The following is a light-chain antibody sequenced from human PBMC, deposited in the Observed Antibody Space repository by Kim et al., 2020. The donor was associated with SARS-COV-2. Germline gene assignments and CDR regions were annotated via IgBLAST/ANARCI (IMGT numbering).Light chain of an antibody. CDR2: GAS. J-gene: IGKJ1*01. Sequence: EIVLTQSPGTLSLSPGERATLSCRASQSVSSNYLAWYQHKPGQAPRLLIYGASSRATGIPDRFSGSGSGTDFTLTISRLEPEDFAVYYCQQYGTSPRTFGQGTKLDIK. CDR3: QQYGTSPRT. CDR1: QSVSSNY. V-gene: IGKV3-20*01.